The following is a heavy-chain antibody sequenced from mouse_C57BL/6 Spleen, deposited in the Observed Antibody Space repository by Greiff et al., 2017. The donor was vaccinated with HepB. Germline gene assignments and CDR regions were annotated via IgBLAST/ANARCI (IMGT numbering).Heavy chain of an antibody. Sequence: VQLQESGAELVKPGASVKISCKASGYTFSSYWMNWVKQRPGKGLEWIGQIYPGDGDTNYNGKFKGKATLTADKSSSTAYMQLSSLTSEDSAVYFCARTYITTFAYWGQGTLVTVSA. D-gene: IGHD1-1*01. J-gene: IGHJ3*01. CDR1: GYTFSSYW. CDR2: IYPGDGDT. CDR3: ARTYITTFAY. V-gene: IGHV1-80*01.